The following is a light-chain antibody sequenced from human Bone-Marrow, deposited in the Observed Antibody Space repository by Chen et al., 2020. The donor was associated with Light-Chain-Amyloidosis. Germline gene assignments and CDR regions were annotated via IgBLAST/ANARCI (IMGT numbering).Light chain of an antibody. J-gene: IGLJ1*01. CDR1: SSNIGINS. V-gene: IGLV1-47*01. Sequence: QSVLTHPPSASGPPAQRVSTARSAASSNIGINSVYSYQHFPGAAPNLLTHKTNQRPSGVPGRFSATKSGTSAFLAIGGLRSEDEADYYCAAWDGSLYGYVFGTGTKVIVL. CDR3: AAWDGSLYGYV. CDR2: KTN.